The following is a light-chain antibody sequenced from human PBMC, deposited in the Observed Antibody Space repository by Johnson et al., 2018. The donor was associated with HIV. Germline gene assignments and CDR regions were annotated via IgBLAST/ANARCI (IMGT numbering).Light chain of an antibody. V-gene: IGLV1-51*01. CDR3: GTWDSNLIGGLYV. Sequence: QSVLTQPPSVSAAPGQTVTISCSGSSSNVGSSFVSWYRQVPGTAPKLLIYDNNKRPSGIPYRFSGSKSGTSATLGITGLQTGDEADYYCGTWDSNLIGGLYVFGSGTRVTVL. CDR2: DNN. J-gene: IGLJ1*01. CDR1: SSNVGSSF.